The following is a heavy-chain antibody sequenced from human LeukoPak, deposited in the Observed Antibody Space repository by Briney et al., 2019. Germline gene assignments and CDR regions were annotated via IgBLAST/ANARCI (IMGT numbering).Heavy chain of an antibody. Sequence: PSETLSPTCTVSGGSVSSSSYYWGWIRQPPGKGLEWIGSLYYTGSTYYNPSLKSRVTISVDTSKNHFSLKLTSVTAADTAVYYCARLPAARSYFDLWGQGTLVTVSS. V-gene: IGHV4-39*02. CDR1: GGSVSSSSYY. J-gene: IGHJ4*02. CDR2: LYYTGST. CDR3: ARLPAARSYFDL. D-gene: IGHD2-2*01.